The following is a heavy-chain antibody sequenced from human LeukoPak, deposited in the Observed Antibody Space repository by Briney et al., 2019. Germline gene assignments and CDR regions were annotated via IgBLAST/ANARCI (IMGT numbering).Heavy chain of an antibody. CDR2: LYYSGST. Sequence: SETLSFTCTVSGFSISSYYWSWLRQPPGKGLEGFGYLYYSGSTNYNPSLKSRVTISVDTSKNQFSLKLSSVTAADTAVYYCARVQDDFWSGYYTGGWYYGMDVWGQGTTVTVSS. J-gene: IGHJ6*02. D-gene: IGHD3-3*01. CDR3: ARVQDDFWSGYYTGGWYYGMDV. CDR1: GFSISSYY. V-gene: IGHV4-59*01.